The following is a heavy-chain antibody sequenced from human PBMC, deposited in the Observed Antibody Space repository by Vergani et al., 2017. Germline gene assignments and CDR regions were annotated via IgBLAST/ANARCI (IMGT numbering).Heavy chain of an antibody. CDR2: IYYSGST. D-gene: IGHD3-22*01. V-gene: IGHV4-59*01. CDR1: GGSISSYY. Sequence: QVQLQESGPGLVKHSETLSLTCTVSGGSISSYYWSWIRQPPGKGLEWIGYIYYSGSTNYNPSLKSRVTISVDTSKNQFSLKLSSVTAADTAVYYCARHQNYYDSSGAPDYWGQGTLVTVSS. CDR3: ARHQNYYDSSGAPDY. J-gene: IGHJ4*02.